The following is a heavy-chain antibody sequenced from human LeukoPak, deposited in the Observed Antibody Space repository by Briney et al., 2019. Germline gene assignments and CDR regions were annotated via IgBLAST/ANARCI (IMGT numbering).Heavy chain of an antibody. CDR2: IHASGTT. Sequence: SETLSLTCSISGGSLSSNYWSWVRQPAGKGLEWIGRIHASGTTNYDPSLKRRLTMSVDTSKNQFSLKLKSVTAADTAVYYCARDARQELLAGGFDFWGQGALVTVPS. V-gene: IGHV4-4*07. J-gene: IGHJ4*02. D-gene: IGHD3-10*01. CDR1: GGSLSSNY. CDR3: ARDARQELLAGGFDF.